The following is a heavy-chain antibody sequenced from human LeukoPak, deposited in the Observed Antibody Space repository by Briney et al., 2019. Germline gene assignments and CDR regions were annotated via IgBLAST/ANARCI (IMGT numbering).Heavy chain of an antibody. CDR3: ARGVVVALHDAFDI. CDR1: GGTFSSYA. V-gene: IGHV1-69*04. CDR2: IIPIFGIA. D-gene: IGHD2-21*01. Sequence: ASVKVSCKASGGTFSSYAISRVRQAPGQGLEWMGRIIPIFGIANYAQKFQGRVTITADKSTSTAYMELSSLRSEDTAVYYCARGVVVALHDAFDIWGQGTMVTVS. J-gene: IGHJ3*02.